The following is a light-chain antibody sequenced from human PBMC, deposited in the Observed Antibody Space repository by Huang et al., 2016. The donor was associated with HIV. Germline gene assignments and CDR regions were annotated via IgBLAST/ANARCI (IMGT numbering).Light chain of an antibody. CDR2: GAS. Sequence: ETVMTQSPATLSVSPGERATLSCRASQSVNNNLAWYQQKPGQAPRLLISGASTRANGIPARFSGSGSGTEFTLTISSLQSEDFAVYYCQQYSNWPFTFGPGTKVDIK. V-gene: IGKV3-15*01. CDR3: QQYSNWPFT. J-gene: IGKJ3*01. CDR1: QSVNNN.